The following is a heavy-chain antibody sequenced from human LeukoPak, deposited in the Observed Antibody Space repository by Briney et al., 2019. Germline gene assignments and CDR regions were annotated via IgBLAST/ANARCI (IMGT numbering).Heavy chain of an antibody. D-gene: IGHD3-10*01. CDR1: GYTFTCYY. J-gene: IGHJ6*02. CDR2: INPNSGGT. Sequence: ASVKVSCKASGYTFTCYYMHWVRQAPGQGLEWMGWINPNSGGTNYAQKFQGWVTMTRDTSISTAYMELSRLRSDDTAVYYCARGDMVRGVIHNGGYYYYGMDVWGQGTTVTVSS. CDR3: ARGDMVRGVIHNGGYYYYGMDV. V-gene: IGHV1-2*04.